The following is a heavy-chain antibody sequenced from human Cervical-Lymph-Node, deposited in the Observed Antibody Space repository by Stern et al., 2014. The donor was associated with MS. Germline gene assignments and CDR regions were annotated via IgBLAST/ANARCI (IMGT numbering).Heavy chain of an antibody. CDR1: GYTLSEIS. V-gene: IGHV1-24*01. J-gene: IGHJ6*02. CDR2: FDPEHGET. CDR3: ATHRGRVTYYYGMDV. Sequence: QDQLVQSGAEVKKPGASVKVSCKVSGYTLSEISMHCVRQAPGKGLEWMGGFDPEHGETRYAQKFQGRVTMAEDRSTDTAYMELSSLRSEDTAVYYCATHRGRVTYYYGMDVWGQGTTVTVSS. D-gene: IGHD2-21*02.